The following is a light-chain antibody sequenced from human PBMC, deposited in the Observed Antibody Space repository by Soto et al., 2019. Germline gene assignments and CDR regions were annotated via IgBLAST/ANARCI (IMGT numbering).Light chain of an antibody. CDR2: AAS. V-gene: IGKV1-39*01. J-gene: IGKJ5*01. CDR1: ESIARH. CDR3: QQSYSTLSIT. Sequence: DIQMTQSPSSLSASVGDRVTITCRASESIARHLNWYQQKSGKGPKLLIYAASSLQNGVPSRFRGGGSGTDFTLTISNLQPEDFVTYYCQQSYSTLSITFGQGTRLEIK.